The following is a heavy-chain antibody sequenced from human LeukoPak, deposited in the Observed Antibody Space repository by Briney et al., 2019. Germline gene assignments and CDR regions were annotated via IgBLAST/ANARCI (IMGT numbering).Heavy chain of an antibody. D-gene: IGHD6-6*01. J-gene: IGHJ4*02. CDR2: TSYDGSNK. V-gene: IGHV3-30-3*01. CDR3: ARGHLEQLALRFDY. CDR1: GFTFSSYA. Sequence: QTGGSLRLSCAASGFTFSSYAMHWVRQAPGKGLEWLAVTSYDGSNKYYADSVKGRLTISRDNSKNTLYLQMNSLRAEDTAVYYCARGHLEQLALRFDYWGQGTLVTVSS.